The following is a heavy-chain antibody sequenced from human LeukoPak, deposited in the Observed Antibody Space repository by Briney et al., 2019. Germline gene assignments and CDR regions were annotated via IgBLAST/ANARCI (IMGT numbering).Heavy chain of an antibody. CDR3: AKKAYYGSGSYGDYYYYYYMDV. CDR1: GFAFSSYG. D-gene: IGHD3-10*01. V-gene: IGHV3-30*02. J-gene: IGHJ6*03. Sequence: GGSLRLSCAASGFAFSSYGMHWVRQAPGKGLEWVAYIHYDSTTEDYADSVKGRFTISRDNSKNTLYLQMNSLRAEDTAVYYCAKKAYYGSGSYGDYYYYYYMDVWGKGTTVTISS. CDR2: IHYDSTTE.